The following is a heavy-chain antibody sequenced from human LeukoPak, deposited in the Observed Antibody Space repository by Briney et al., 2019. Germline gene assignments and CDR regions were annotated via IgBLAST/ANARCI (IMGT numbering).Heavy chain of an antibody. CDR3: AKDYSGGNGFSFDY. J-gene: IGHJ4*02. Sequence: PGGSLRLSCAASGFTFSSYGMHWVRQAPGKGLEWVAFIRYDGSNKYYADSVKGRFTISRDNSKNTLYLQTNSLRAEDTAVYYCAKDYSGGNGFSFDYWGQGTLVTVSS. D-gene: IGHD4-23*01. CDR2: IRYDGSNK. V-gene: IGHV3-30*02. CDR1: GFTFSSYG.